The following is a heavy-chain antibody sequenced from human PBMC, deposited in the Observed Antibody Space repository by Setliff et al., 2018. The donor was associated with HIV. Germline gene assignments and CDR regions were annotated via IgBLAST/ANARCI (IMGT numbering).Heavy chain of an antibody. Sequence: PSETLSLTCNVSAGSFSSSNYYWGWIRQPPGKGLEWIGSFHYSGSTSYSPSLRSRVTISVDTSKNQFSLELTSVTAADTAVYYCARDARWLQFPYFDYWGQGTLVTVSS. CDR3: ARDARWLQFPYFDY. J-gene: IGHJ4*01. V-gene: IGHV4-39*02. D-gene: IGHD5-12*01. CDR2: FHYSGST. CDR1: AGSFSSSNYY.